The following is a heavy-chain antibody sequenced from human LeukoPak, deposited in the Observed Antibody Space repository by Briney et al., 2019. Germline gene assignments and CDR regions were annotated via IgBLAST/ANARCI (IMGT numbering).Heavy chain of an antibody. CDR3: AHEGY. CDR2: IYHSGST. CDR1: GGSISSGGYY. J-gene: IGHJ4*02. V-gene: IGHV4-30-2*01. Sequence: SETLSLTCTVSGGSISSGGYYWSWIRQPPGKGLEWIGYIYHSGSTYHNPSLKSRVTISVDRSKNQFSLKLSSVTAADTAVYYCAHEGYWGQGTLVTVSS.